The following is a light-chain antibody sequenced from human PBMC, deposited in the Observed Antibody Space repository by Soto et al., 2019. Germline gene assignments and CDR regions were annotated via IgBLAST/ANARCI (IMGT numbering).Light chain of an antibody. J-gene: IGKJ1*01. CDR3: QQSYSTPQT. Sequence: DIQMTQSPSSLSASVGDRVTITCRASQSISSYLNWYQQKPGKAPKLLIYAASSLQSGVPSRFSGSGSGTDFTLTISILQPENFATYYCQQSYSTPQTSGQGTK. CDR1: QSISSY. V-gene: IGKV1-39*01. CDR2: AAS.